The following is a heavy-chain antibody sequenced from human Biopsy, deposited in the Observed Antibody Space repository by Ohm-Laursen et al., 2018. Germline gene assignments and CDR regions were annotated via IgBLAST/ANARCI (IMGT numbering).Heavy chain of an antibody. V-gene: IGHV3-23*01. CDR2: ISGSGGST. CDR1: GFSFDNYV. J-gene: IGHJ4*02. D-gene: IGHD2-2*02. CDR3: AKGGYCTTTSCYMDVDY. Sequence: SLRLSCTASGFSFDNYVMNWVRQAPGKGLEWVSTISGSGGSTYYADSVKGRFTISRDASKNTLYLLMNSLRAEDTAMYYCAKGGYCTTTSCYMDVDYWGQGTLVTVSS.